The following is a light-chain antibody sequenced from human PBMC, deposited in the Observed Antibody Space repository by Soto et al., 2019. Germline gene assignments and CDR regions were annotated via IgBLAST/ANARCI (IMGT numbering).Light chain of an antibody. J-gene: IGKJ4*01. CDR3: QQRSNWPRLT. Sequence: EIVLTQSPATLSLSPGERATLSCRASQSVSSYLAWYQQKPGQAPRLLIYDASNRATGIPARFSGSGSGTDFTLTISSLEPKDFAVYYCQQRSNWPRLTFGGGTKVEI. CDR1: QSVSSY. V-gene: IGKV3-11*01. CDR2: DAS.